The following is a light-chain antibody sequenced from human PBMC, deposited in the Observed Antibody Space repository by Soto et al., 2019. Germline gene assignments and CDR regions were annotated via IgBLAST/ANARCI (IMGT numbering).Light chain of an antibody. CDR3: QQYNSYSRT. CDR2: DAS. CDR1: QSISSW. V-gene: IGKV1-5*01. J-gene: IGKJ1*01. Sequence: DIQITQSPSTLSASVGDRVRITCRASQSISSWLAWYQQRPGKAPKLLIYDASTLESGVPSRFSGSGSGTEFTLTISSLQPDDFATYYCQQYNSYSRTFGQGTKVDIK.